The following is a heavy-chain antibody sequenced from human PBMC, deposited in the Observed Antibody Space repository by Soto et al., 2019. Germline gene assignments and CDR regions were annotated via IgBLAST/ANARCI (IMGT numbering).Heavy chain of an antibody. CDR1: GFTFSSYA. CDR3: ARDPTPYSSSWLDY. CDR2: ISYDGSNK. J-gene: IGHJ4*02. V-gene: IGHV3-30-3*01. Sequence: QVQLVESGGGVVQPGRSLRLSCAASGFTFSSYAMHWVRQAPGKGLEWVAVISYDGSNKYYADSVKGRFTISRDNSKNTLYLQMNSLRAEDTAVYYCARDPTPYSSSWLDYWGQGTLVTVSS. D-gene: IGHD6-13*01.